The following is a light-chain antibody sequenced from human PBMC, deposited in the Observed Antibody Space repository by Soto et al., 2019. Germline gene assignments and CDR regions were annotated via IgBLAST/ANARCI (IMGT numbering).Light chain of an antibody. V-gene: IGKV3-11*01. CDR3: QQRSNWPRT. Sequence: EIVLTQSPATLSFSPGERATLSCRASQGVSSYLAWYQQKPGQAPRLLIYDTSNMATGIPARFSGSGSGTDFTLTISSLEPEDFAVYYCQQRSNWPRTFGQGTKLEIK. J-gene: IGKJ2*01. CDR2: DTS. CDR1: QGVSSY.